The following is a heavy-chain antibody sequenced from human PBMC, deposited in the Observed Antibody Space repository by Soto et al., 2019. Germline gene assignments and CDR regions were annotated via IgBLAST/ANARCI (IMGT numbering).Heavy chain of an antibody. J-gene: IGHJ2*01. CDR2: IIGSGGTT. CDR3: AKGSYTSSSFLFWYFDL. Sequence: EVQLLESGGSLVQPGGSLRLSCAASGFTFSSYAMSWVRQAPGKGLEWVSAIIGSGGTTFYADSVKGRFTISRDTSKNTLFLQMNSLRAEDTAVYYCAKGSYTSSSFLFWYFDLWGRGTLVTVSS. V-gene: IGHV3-23*01. CDR1: GFTFSSYA. D-gene: IGHD6-6*01.